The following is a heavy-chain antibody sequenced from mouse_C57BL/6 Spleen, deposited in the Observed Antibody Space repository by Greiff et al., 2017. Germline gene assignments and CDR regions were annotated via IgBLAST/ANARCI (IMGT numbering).Heavy chain of an antibody. V-gene: IGHV1-81*01. D-gene: IGHD3-2*02. CDR1: GYTFTSYG. Sequence: VKLQESGAELARPGASVKLSCKASGYTFTSYGISWVKQRTGQGLELIGEIYPRSGNTYYNEKFKGKATLTADKSSSTAYMELRSLTSEDSAVYFCARGTAQANWFAYWGQGTLVTVSA. CDR3: ARGTAQANWFAY. CDR2: IYPRSGNT. J-gene: IGHJ3*01.